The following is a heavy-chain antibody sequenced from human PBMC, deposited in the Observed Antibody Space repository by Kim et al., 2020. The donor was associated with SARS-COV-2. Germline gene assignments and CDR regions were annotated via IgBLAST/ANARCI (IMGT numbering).Heavy chain of an antibody. J-gene: IGHJ6*02. CDR2: IYYSGST. D-gene: IGHD1-7*01. CDR3: ATTRTPGTPVRDL. CDR1: GGSISSGGYY. Sequence: SETLSLTCTVSGGSISSGGYYWSWIRQHPGKGLEWIGYIYYSGSTYYNPSLNSRVTISVYTSKNHFSLKLSSVTAADTAVYDFATTRTPGTPVRDLWGQG. V-gene: IGHV4-31*03.